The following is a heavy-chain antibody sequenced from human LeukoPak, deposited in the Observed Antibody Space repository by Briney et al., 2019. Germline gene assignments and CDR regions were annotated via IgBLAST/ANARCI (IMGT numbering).Heavy chain of an antibody. CDR3: ARGPGSYYLVAFDI. Sequence: SETLSLTCAVYGGSFSGYYWSWIRQPPGKGLEWIGEINHSGSTNYNPSLKSRVTISVDTSKNQFSLKLSSATAADTAVYYCARGPGSYYLVAFDIWGQGTMVTVSS. J-gene: IGHJ3*02. D-gene: IGHD3-10*01. V-gene: IGHV4-34*01. CDR1: GGSFSGYY. CDR2: INHSGST.